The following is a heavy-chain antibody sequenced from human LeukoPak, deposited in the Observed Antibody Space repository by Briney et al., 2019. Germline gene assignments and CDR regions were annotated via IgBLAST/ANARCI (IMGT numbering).Heavy chain of an antibody. D-gene: IGHD5-12*01. Sequence: PSETLSLTCTVSGYSISSGYFWGWIRQPPGKGLEWIGTIYNSGSTYYNASLESRVTISVDTSKNQFSLKLSSVTAADTAVYYCARAIRYSGYVRFDYWGQGTLVTVSS. V-gene: IGHV4-38-2*02. J-gene: IGHJ4*02. CDR3: ARAIRYSGYVRFDY. CDR1: GYSISSGYF. CDR2: IYNSGST.